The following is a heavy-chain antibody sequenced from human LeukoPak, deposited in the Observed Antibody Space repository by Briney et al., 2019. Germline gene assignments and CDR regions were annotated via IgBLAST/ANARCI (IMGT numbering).Heavy chain of an antibody. J-gene: IGHJ4*02. CDR2: INHSGST. V-gene: IGHV4-39*07. CDR3: ARRSGFWSGYYSF. D-gene: IGHD3-3*01. Sequence: PSETLSLTCTVSGGSISGSSYYWGWIRQPPGKGLEWIGEINHSGSTNYNPSLKSRVTISVDTSKNQFSLKLSSVTAADTAVYYCARRSGFWSGYYSFWGQGTLVTVSS. CDR1: GGSISGSSYY.